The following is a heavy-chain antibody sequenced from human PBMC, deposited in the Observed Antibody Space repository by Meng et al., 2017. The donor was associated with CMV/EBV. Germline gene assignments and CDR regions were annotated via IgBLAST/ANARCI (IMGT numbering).Heavy chain of an antibody. V-gene: IGHV4-61*01. D-gene: IGHD1-26*01. J-gene: IGHJ4*02. CDR1: GVSVSSCSYY. CDR2: IYYSGST. CDR3: ARASGSLISFDY. Sequence: GSLRLSCTVSGVSVSSCSYYWSWIRQPPGKGLEWNGYIYYSGSTNYNPSLKSRVTISVDTSKNQFSLKLSSVTAADTAVYYCARASGSLISFDYWGQGTLVTVSS.